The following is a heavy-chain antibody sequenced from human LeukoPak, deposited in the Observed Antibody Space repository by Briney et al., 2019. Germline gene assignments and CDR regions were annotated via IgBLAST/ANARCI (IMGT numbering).Heavy chain of an antibody. D-gene: IGHD6-13*01. CDR2: INHSGST. CDR3: ASSDSSSWYVRVVYYVY. V-gene: IGHV4-34*01. Sequence: SETLSLTCAVYGGSFSGYYWSWIRQPPGKGLEWIGEINHSGSTNYNASLKSRATISVDTSKNQFCLKLSSVTAADTAVYYCASSDSSSWYVRVVYYVYWGQGNLVTVSS. J-gene: IGHJ4*02. CDR1: GGSFSGYY.